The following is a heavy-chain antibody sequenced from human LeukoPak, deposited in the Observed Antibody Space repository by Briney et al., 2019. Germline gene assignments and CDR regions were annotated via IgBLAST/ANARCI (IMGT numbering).Heavy chain of an antibody. Sequence: GRSLRLSCAASGFTFSSYGMHWVRQAPGKGLEWVAVISYDGSNKYYADSVKGRFTISRDNSKNTLYLQMNSLRAEDTAVYYCAKDLGNLRNAFDIWGQGTMVTVSS. CDR3: AKDLGNLRNAFDI. D-gene: IGHD4-17*01. CDR2: ISYDGSNK. V-gene: IGHV3-30*18. CDR1: GFTFSSYG. J-gene: IGHJ3*02.